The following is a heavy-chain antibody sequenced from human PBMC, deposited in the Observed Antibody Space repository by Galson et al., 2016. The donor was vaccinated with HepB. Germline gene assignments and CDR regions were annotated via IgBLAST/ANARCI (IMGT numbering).Heavy chain of an antibody. V-gene: IGHV3-21*01. Sequence: SLRLSCAGSGFTFRTYSMIWVRQAPGKGLEWVSSISSDSAYIFYADSVKGRFTISRDNPANSVYLQMTSLRVEDPAVYYCARDYGDSTGGFWGRGTLVTVSS. CDR2: ISSDSAYI. CDR1: GFTFRTYS. J-gene: IGHJ4*02. CDR3: ARDYGDSTGGF. D-gene: IGHD4-17*01.